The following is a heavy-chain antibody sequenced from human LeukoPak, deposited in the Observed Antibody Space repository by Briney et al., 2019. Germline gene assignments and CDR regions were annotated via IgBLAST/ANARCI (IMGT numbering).Heavy chain of an antibody. J-gene: IGHJ4*02. D-gene: IGHD1-26*01. CDR3: VTDRYSDSAFGD. Sequence: GGSLRLSCAASGFTFDDYAMHWVRQAPGKGLEWVSGISWNSGSIGYADSVKGRFTISRDNAKNMLYLQMNDLRAEDTAVYYCVTDRYSDSAFGDWGQGTLVTVSS. CDR1: GFTFDDYA. CDR2: ISWNSGSI. V-gene: IGHV3-9*01.